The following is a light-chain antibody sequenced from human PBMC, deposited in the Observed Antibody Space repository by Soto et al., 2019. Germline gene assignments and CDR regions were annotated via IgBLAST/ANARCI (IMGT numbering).Light chain of an antibody. J-gene: IGKJ1*01. V-gene: IGKV3-15*01. CDR2: GAS. CDR3: QQYSNWPRT. Sequence: VVLTQSPATLSLSPGERATLSCRASQSVSSNLAWYQQKPSQAPRPVIYGASTRATGIPARFSGSGSGTEFTLTISSLQSEDLAVYYCQQYSNWPRTFGQGTKVEIK. CDR1: QSVSSN.